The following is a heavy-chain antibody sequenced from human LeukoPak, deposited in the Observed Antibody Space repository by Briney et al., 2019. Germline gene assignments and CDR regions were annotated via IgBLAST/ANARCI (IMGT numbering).Heavy chain of an antibody. V-gene: IGHV3-15*01. CDR1: GFTFSNAW. D-gene: IGHD3-22*01. J-gene: IGHJ4*02. CDR3: TTSDSSGTGFDY. CDR2: IKSKTDGGTT. Sequence: GGSLRLSCAASGFTFSNAWMSWVRQAPWKGLEWVGRIKSKTDGGTTDYAAPVKGRFTISRDDSKNTLYLQMNSLKTEDTAVYYCTTSDSSGTGFDYWGQGTLVTVSS.